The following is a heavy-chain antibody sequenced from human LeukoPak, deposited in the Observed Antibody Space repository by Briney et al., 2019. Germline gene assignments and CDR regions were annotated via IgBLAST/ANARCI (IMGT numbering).Heavy chain of an antibody. D-gene: IGHD3-10*01. CDR1: GGSISSYY. V-gene: IGHV4-59*08. Sequence: SETLSLTCTVSGGSISSYYWSWIRQPPGKGLEFIGSIYYSGSTYYNPSLKSRVTISVDTSKNQFSLKLSSVTAADTAVYYCARVVNYGSGSFDYWGQGTLVTVSS. CDR2: IYYSGST. J-gene: IGHJ4*02. CDR3: ARVVNYGSGSFDY.